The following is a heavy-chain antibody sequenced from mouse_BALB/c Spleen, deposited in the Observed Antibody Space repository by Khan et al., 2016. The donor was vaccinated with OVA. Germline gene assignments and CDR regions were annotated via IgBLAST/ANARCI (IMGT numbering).Heavy chain of an antibody. CDR3: ERWFTY. J-gene: IGHJ3*01. Sequence: DVKLQESGPGLVKPSQSLSLTCTVTGYSITSDYAWNWIRPFPGNTLEWMGYLSYSGRTTSHPSLKSRISITRDTSKNQFFLQVKSVTTEDTATYYGERWFTYWGQGTLVTVSA. V-gene: IGHV3-2*02. CDR1: GYSITSDYA. CDR2: LSYSGRT.